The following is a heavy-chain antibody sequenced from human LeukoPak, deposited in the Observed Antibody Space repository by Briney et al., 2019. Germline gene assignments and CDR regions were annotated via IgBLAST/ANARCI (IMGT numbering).Heavy chain of an antibody. CDR1: GFTFSSYS. J-gene: IGHJ6*02. V-gene: IGHV3-48*01. CDR2: ISSSSSTI. D-gene: IGHD2-15*01. CDR3: ARDGNYCSGGSCYNPHYYGMDV. Sequence: GGSLRLSCAASGFTFSSYSMNWVRQAPGKGLEWVSYISSSSSTIYYADSVKGRFTIPRDNAKNSLYLQMNSLRAEDTAVYYCARDGNYCSGGSCYNPHYYGMDVWGQGTTVTVSS.